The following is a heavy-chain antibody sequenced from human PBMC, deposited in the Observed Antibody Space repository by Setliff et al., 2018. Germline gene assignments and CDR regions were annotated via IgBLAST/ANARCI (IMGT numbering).Heavy chain of an antibody. Sequence: ASVKVSCKASGYTFTGYYMYWVRQAPGQGPEWMGRINPNSGGTNYAQKFQGRVTMTRDTSISTVYMELSRLRSDDTAVYYCARGALYYDSSGYYPDYWGQGTLVTVSS. CDR1: GYTFTGYY. D-gene: IGHD3-22*01. CDR3: ARGALYYDSSGYYPDY. CDR2: INPNSGGT. J-gene: IGHJ4*02. V-gene: IGHV1-2*06.